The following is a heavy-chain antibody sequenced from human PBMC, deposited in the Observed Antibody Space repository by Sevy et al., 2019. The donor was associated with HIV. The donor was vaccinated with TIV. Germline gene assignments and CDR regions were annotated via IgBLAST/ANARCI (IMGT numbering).Heavy chain of an antibody. V-gene: IGHV3-73*01. J-gene: IGHJ4*02. CDR2: IRMKANAYAT. CDR1: GFTFSGSA. Sequence: GGSLRLSCAASGFTFSGSAMHWVRQASGKGLEWVGRIRMKANAYATSYATSVKGRFTVSRDDSKNTAYLQMNNLKTEDTALYYCSYSGSSSEGSSFDYWGKGTLVTVSS. D-gene: IGHD1-26*01. CDR3: SYSGSSSEGSSFDY.